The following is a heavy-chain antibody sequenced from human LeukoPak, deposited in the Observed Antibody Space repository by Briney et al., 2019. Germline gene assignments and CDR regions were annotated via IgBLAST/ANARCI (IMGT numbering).Heavy chain of an antibody. CDR1: GFTFSNAW. Sequence: GGSLRLSCAASGFTFSNAWMSWVRQAPGKGLEWVGRIKSKIDGGTTDYAAPVKGRFTISRDDSKNTLYLQMNSLKTEDTAVYYCTPPLLWFGEYGLGYWGQGTLVTVSS. CDR2: IKSKIDGGTT. D-gene: IGHD3-10*01. V-gene: IGHV3-15*01. CDR3: TPPLLWFGEYGLGY. J-gene: IGHJ4*02.